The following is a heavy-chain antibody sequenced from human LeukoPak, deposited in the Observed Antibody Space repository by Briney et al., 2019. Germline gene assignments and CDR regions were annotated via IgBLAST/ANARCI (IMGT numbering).Heavy chain of an antibody. D-gene: IGHD1-26*01. CDR3: ARDIAKVGATKKYYFDY. V-gene: IGHV4-61*08. CDR1: GGSVSSNGYF. CDR2: IYNRGST. J-gene: IGHJ4*02. Sequence: SETLSLTCTVSGGSVSSNGYFWNWIRQPPGKGLEWVGYIYNRGSTNYNPSLKSRVTISVDTSNNQFSLKLTSVTAADTAVYYCARDIAKVGATKKYYFDYWGQGTLVTVSS.